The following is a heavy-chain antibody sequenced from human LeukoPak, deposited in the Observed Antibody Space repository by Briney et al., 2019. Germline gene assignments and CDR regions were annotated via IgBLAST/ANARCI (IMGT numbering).Heavy chain of an antibody. V-gene: IGHV3-30*02. CDR2: IRYDGSKK. Sequence: GGSLRLSCAASGFTFRSYGMHWVRQAPGKGLEWVAFIRYDGSKKYYADSVKGRFTISRDNSKNTLYLQMNSLRAEDTAVYYCARENGDYGYYYMDVWGKGTTVTVSS. CDR3: ARENGDYGYYYMDV. D-gene: IGHD4-17*01. J-gene: IGHJ6*03. CDR1: GFTFRSYG.